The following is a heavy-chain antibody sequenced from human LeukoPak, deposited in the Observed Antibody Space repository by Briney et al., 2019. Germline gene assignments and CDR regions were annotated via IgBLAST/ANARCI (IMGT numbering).Heavy chain of an antibody. CDR2: IYPGDSDT. Sequence: GESLKISCKGSGYSFTSYWCGWVRQMPGKGLEWMGIIYPGDSDTRYSPSFQGQVTISADKSISTAYLQWSSLKASDTAMYYCASPYYYDSSGYYGGAFDIWGQGTMVTVSS. CDR3: ASPYYYDSSGYYGGAFDI. D-gene: IGHD3-22*01. J-gene: IGHJ3*02. CDR1: GYSFTSYW. V-gene: IGHV5-51*01.